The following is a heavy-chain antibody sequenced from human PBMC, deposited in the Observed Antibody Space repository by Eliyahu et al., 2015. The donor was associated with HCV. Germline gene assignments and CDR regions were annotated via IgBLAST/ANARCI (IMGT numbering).Heavy chain of an antibody. CDR2: IYYSGST. CDR3: ARGRDGHGSGRKEIQGGWFDP. V-gene: IGHV4-59*01. CDR1: GGSISSYY. Sequence: QESGPGLVKPSETLSLTCTVSGGSISSYYWNWIRQPPGKGLEWIGYIYYSGSTNYNPSLKSRVTISVDTSKNQFSLKLSSVTAADTAVYYCARGRDGHGSGRKEIQGGWFDPWGQGTLVTVSS. J-gene: IGHJ5*02. D-gene: IGHD3-10*01.